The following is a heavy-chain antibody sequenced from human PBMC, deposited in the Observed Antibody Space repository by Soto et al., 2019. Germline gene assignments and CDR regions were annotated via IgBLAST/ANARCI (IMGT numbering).Heavy chain of an antibody. Sequence: LSLTFAVSVYSIGSGYYCAWIRQSPGKGLEWIGSIYHAGSVYYSPSLNGRVALSMDTSKNHFSLKLTSVTAADTAVYYCARTFDYYGMDVWGQGTTVTFSS. CDR3: ARTFDYYGMDV. V-gene: IGHV4-38-2*01. CDR1: VYSIGSGYY. J-gene: IGHJ6*02. CDR2: IYHAGSV.